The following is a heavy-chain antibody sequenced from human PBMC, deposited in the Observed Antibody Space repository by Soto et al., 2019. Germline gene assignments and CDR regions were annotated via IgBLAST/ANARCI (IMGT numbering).Heavy chain of an antibody. CDR3: ARDILGGAYDFWH. J-gene: IGHJ4*02. V-gene: IGHV3-66*01. D-gene: IGHD3-3*01. CDR1: GFTVSSVY. CDR2: ITSGGST. Sequence: EVQLVESGGGFVQPGGSLRLSCAASGFTVSSVYMTWVRQAPGKGLEWVSVITSGGSTYYADSVRGRFTISRDNSKNTLYLQMNSLRAEDTAVYYCARDILGGAYDFWHGGQGTLVTVSS.